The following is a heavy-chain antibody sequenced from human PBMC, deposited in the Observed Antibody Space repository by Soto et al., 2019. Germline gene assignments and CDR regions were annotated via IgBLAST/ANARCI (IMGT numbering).Heavy chain of an antibody. J-gene: IGHJ6*02. CDR1: GYTFTSYD. V-gene: IGHV1-8*01. Sequence: QVQLVQSGAEVKKPGASVKVSCKASGYTFTSYDIHWVRQATGPALDWVGWMNPKSGNTGYAQKFQGRVTMTRNTSISTAYTELSRLRSEDTAVYSCARSPDPVTKGSGPYSCNCMDVWGQGTTVTVSS. D-gene: IGHD4-17*01. CDR2: MNPKSGNT. CDR3: ARSPDPVTKGSGPYSCNCMDV.